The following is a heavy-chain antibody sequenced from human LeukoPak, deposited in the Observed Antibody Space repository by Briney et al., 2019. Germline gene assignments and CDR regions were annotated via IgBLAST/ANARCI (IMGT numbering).Heavy chain of an antibody. J-gene: IGHJ4*02. V-gene: IGHV4-39*07. Sequence: PSETLSLTCTVSGGSISSYYWSWIRQPPGKGLEWIGSIFYSGRTYYNPSLKSRVTISVDTSKNQFSLKLSSVTAADTAVYYCARDIPTGYYDYWGQGTLVTVSS. D-gene: IGHD3-9*01. CDR2: IFYSGRT. CDR1: GGSISSYY. CDR3: ARDIPTGYYDY.